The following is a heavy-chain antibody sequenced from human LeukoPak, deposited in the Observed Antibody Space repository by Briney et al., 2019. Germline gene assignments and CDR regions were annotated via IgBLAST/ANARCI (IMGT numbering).Heavy chain of an antibody. CDR3: AKDHGRLWFGELPKYYFDY. D-gene: IGHD3-10*01. J-gene: IGHJ4*02. CDR2: ISGSGGST. Sequence: PGGTLRLSCAASGFTFSGYGMSWVRQAPGKGLEWVSAISGSGGSTYYADSVKGRFTISRDNSKNTLYLQMSSLRAEDTAVYYCAKDHGRLWFGELPKYYFDYWGQGTLVTVSS. CDR1: GFTFSGYG. V-gene: IGHV3-23*01.